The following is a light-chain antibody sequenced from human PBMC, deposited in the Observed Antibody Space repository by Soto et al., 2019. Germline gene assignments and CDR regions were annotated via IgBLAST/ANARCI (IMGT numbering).Light chain of an antibody. CDR1: QSISSW. V-gene: IGKV1-5*03. Sequence: DIQMAQSPSTLSASVGDRVTITCRASQSISSWLAWYQQKPGKAPKLLIYKASSLESGVPSRFSGSGSGTEFTLTIGSLQPDDLATYYCQQYNSYSWTFGQGTKVEIK. CDR3: QQYNSYSWT. J-gene: IGKJ1*01. CDR2: KAS.